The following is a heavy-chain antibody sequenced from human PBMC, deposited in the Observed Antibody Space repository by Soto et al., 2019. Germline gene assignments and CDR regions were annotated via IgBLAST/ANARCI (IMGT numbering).Heavy chain of an antibody. D-gene: IGHD3-16*02. J-gene: IGHJ4*02. CDR1: SFSISSGYY. V-gene: IGHV4-38-2*01. CDR3: ARCDYVWGSYRL. Sequence: SETLSLTCAVSSFSISSGYYWGWVRQPPGKGLEWIGSIYHSGTTNYSPSLKSRVTISIDTSKNQFSLTLRSVTAADAAVYYCARCDYVWGSYRLWGQGTLVTVSS. CDR2: IYHSGTT.